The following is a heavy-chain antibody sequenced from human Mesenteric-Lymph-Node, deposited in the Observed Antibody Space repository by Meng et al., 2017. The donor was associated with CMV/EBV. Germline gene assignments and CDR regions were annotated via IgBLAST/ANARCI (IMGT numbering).Heavy chain of an antibody. CDR2: ISSSSSYI. J-gene: IGHJ6*02. Sequence: GESLKISCAVSGFTFSSYSMNWVRQAPGKGLEWVSSISSSSSYIYYADSVKGRFTISRDNAKNSLYLQMNSLRAEDTAVYYCARADVNYYDSSGYYRGYYYYYGMDVWGQGTTVTVSS. V-gene: IGHV3-21*01. CDR1: GFTFSSYS. CDR3: ARADVNYYDSSGYYRGYYYYYGMDV. D-gene: IGHD3-22*01.